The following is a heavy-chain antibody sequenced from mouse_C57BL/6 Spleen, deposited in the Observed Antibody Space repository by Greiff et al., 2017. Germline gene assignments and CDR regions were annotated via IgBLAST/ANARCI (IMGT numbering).Heavy chain of an antibody. V-gene: IGHV1-80*01. Sequence: QVQLQQSGAELVKPGASVKISCKASGYAFSSYWMNWVKQRPGKGLEWIGQIYPGDGDTNSNGKFNGKATLTADKSSSTAYMQLRSLTSEDAAVYFCAKGDYGNSWFAYWGQGTLVTVSA. CDR3: AKGDYGNSWFAY. J-gene: IGHJ3*01. D-gene: IGHD2-1*01. CDR2: IYPGDGDT. CDR1: GYAFSSYW.